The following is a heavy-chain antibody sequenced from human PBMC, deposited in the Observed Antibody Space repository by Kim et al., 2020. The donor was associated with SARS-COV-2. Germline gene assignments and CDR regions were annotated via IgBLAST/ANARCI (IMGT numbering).Heavy chain of an antibody. CDR3: EGGQDVDSGRYGGMDV. D-gene: IGHD3-10*01. V-gene: IGHV4-34*01. Sequence: SETLSLTCTVYGGSFNDYYWSWIRQRPGKGREWIGEINHSGSTNYNPSLKSRVIISVDTSKNQFSLRLSSVTAADTAVYYCEGGQDVDSGRYGGMDVWGQGTTVTVSS. J-gene: IGHJ6*02. CDR1: GGSFNDYY. CDR2: INHSGST.